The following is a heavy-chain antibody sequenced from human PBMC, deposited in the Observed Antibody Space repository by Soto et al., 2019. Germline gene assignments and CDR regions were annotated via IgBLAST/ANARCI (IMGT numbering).Heavy chain of an antibody. Sequence: QVQLVQSGAEVKKPGSSVKVSCKASGGTFSSYTISWVRQAPGQGLEWMGRIIPILGIANYAQKFQGRVTSPADKSPSTDYMELSSLRSEDTAVYYGARGRGAGYDYVWGSYRRRGGYYFDYWGQGTLVTVSS. D-gene: IGHD3-16*02. V-gene: IGHV1-69*02. CDR3: ARGRGAGYDYVWGSYRRRGGYYFDY. J-gene: IGHJ4*02. CDR2: IIPILGIA. CDR1: GGTFSSYT.